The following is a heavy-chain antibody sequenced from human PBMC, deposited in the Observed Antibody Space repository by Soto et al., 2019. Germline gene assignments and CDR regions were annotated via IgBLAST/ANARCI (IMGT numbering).Heavy chain of an antibody. CDR2: IYYSGST. CDR1: GGSISSYY. V-gene: IGHV4-59*01. CDR3: AGRLVGATTPFDY. D-gene: IGHD1-26*01. J-gene: IGHJ4*02. Sequence: SETLSLTCTVSGGSISSYYWSWIRQPPGKGLEWIGYIYYSGSTNYNPSLKSRDTISEDTSKKQFSLKLSSVTAADTAVYYCAGRLVGATTPFDYWGQGTLVTVSS.